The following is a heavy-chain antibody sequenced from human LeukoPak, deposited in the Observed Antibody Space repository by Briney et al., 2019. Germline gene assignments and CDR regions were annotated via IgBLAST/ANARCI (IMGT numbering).Heavy chain of an antibody. CDR2: MYYSGST. CDR1: GGSVSRSNYY. J-gene: IGHJ2*01. D-gene: IGHD6-19*01. CDR3: ASEYRSDSYFDL. Sequence: SETLSLTCNVSGGSVSRSNYYWPWIRQPPGKGLEWIGYMYYSGSTYYNPSLKSRVTISIDTSKNQFSLKLSSVTAADTAVYYCASEYRSDSYFDLWGRGTLVTVSS. V-gene: IGHV4-61*01.